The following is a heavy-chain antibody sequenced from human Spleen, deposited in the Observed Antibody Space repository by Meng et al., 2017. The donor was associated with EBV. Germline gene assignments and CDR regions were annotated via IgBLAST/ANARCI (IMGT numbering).Heavy chain of an antibody. D-gene: IGHD4-17*01. CDR2: IYHSGPT. Sequence: QGRVPGSGPGLVQPPGTRSLSRASPGAPISSSNWWPWVRQPPGKGLEWIGEIYHSGPTNYNPSLKSRVTMSVDKSKNQFSLKMNSVTAADAAVYYCARGDRASMTTVTSLVYWGQGTLVTVSS. J-gene: IGHJ4*02. CDR1: GAPISSSNW. CDR3: ARGDRASMTTVTSLVY. V-gene: IGHV4-4*03.